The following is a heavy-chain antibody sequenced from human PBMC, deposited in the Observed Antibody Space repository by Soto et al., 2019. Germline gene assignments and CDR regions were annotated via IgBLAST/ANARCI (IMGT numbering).Heavy chain of an antibody. CDR1: GFSFSDFS. J-gene: IGHJ4*02. CDR2: INRDSSVI. CDR3: ARDCAGTCWFAY. V-gene: IGHV3-48*01. Sequence: EVQLVESGGGKVQPGGSLRLSCAGSGFSFSDFSMNWVRQAPGKGLEWISYINRDSSVIMYADSLRGRVTISRDNAKNTLCLQSNRLRVEDTAVYYCARDCAGTCWFAYWGPGIPVTVSS. D-gene: IGHD2-15*01.